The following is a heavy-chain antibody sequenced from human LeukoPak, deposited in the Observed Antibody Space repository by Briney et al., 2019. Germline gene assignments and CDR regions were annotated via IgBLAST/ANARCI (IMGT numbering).Heavy chain of an antibody. CDR2: MNPNSGNT. CDR3: ARDHLPHCSSTSCYTHYYGMDV. D-gene: IGHD2-2*02. J-gene: IGHJ6*02. CDR1: GYTFTSYD. V-gene: IGHV1-8*01. Sequence: ASVKVSCTASGYTFTSYDISWVRQATGQGLEWMGWMNPNSGNTGYAQKFQGRVTMTRNTSISTAYMELSSLRSEDTAVYYCARDHLPHCSSTSCYTHYYGMDVWGQGTTVTVSS.